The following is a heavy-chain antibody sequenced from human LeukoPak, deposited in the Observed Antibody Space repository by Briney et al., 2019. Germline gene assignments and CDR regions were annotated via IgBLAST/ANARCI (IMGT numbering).Heavy chain of an antibody. Sequence: GRSLRLSCAASGFTFSSYAMHWVRQAPGKGLEWVAVISYDGSNKYYADSVKGRFTISRDNARNSLYLQMNSLRAEDTAVYYCASDCSSSTCYRLFDYWGQGTLVTVSS. CDR2: ISYDGSNK. CDR3: ASDCSSSTCYRLFDY. CDR1: GFTFSSYA. V-gene: IGHV3-30-3*01. D-gene: IGHD2-2*01. J-gene: IGHJ4*02.